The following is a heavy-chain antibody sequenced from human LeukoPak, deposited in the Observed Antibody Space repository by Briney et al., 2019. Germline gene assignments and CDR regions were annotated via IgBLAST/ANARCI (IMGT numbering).Heavy chain of an antibody. V-gene: IGHV3-30-3*01. CDR3: ARGSRYYYYGMDV. Sequence: GGSLRLSCAASRFTFSSYAMHWVRQAPGKGLEWVAVISYDGSNKYYAASVKGRFTISRDNSKNTLYLQMNSLRAEDTAVYYCARGSRYYYYGMDVWGQGTTVTVSS. J-gene: IGHJ6*02. CDR1: RFTFSSYA. CDR2: ISYDGSNK.